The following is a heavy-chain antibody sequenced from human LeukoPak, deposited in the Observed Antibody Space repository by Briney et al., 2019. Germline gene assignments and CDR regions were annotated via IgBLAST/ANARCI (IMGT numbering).Heavy chain of an antibody. V-gene: IGHV3-9*01. CDR3: AKDMKDIVVAPGNY. J-gene: IGHJ4*02. CDR1: GFTFDDYA. CDR2: ISWNSGSI. Sequence: PGRSLRLSCAASGFTFDDYAMHWVRQAPGKGLEWVSGISWNSGSIGYADSVKGRFTISRDNAKNSLYLQMNSLRAEDTALYYCAKDMKDIVVAPGNYWGQGTLVTVSS. D-gene: IGHD2-15*01.